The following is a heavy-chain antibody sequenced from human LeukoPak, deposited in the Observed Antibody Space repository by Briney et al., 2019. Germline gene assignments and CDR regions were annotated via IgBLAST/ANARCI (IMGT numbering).Heavy chain of an antibody. CDR2: ISDSGGST. CDR1: GFTFSSYA. Sequence: PGGSLRLSCAASGFTFSSYAMSWVRQAPGKELEWVSAISDSGGSTYYADSVKGRFTISRDNSKNTLYLQMNSLRAEDTAVYYCAKSGELLWFGELDYYYMDVWGKGTTVTVSS. V-gene: IGHV3-23*01. J-gene: IGHJ6*03. CDR3: AKSGELLWFGELDYYYMDV. D-gene: IGHD3-10*01.